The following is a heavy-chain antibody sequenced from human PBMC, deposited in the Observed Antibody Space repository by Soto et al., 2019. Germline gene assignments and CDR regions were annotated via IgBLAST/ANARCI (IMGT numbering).Heavy chain of an antibody. CDR3: ARHTTADYGGNSDY. CDR1: GGSIGSSSYY. Sequence: QLQLQESGPGLVKPSETLSLTCTVSGGSIGSSSYYWGWIRQPPGKGLEWIGSIYYSGSTYYNPSLKSRVTISVDTSKNQFSLKLSSVTAADTAVYYCARHTTADYGGNSDYWGQGTLVTVSS. D-gene: IGHD4-17*01. J-gene: IGHJ4*02. CDR2: IYYSGST. V-gene: IGHV4-39*01.